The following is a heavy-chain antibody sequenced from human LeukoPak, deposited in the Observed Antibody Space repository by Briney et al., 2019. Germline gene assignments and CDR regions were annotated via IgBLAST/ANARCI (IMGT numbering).Heavy chain of an antibody. CDR3: AKKATGARTPGNYFDY. CDR1: GFTFSSHV. V-gene: IGHV3-23*01. J-gene: IGHJ4*02. CDR2: XXDGGGVST. D-gene: IGHD5-12*01. Sequence: GGSLRLSCAASGFTFSSHVMNWVRQAPGKGXXXXXXXXDGGGVSTYYADSVKGRFAISRDDFKNTLFLQMNSLRVEDTALYYCAKKATGARTPGNYFDYWGLGTLVTVSS.